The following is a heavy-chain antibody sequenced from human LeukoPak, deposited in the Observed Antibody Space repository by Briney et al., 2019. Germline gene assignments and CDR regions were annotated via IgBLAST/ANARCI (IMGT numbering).Heavy chain of an antibody. D-gene: IGHD5-18*01. V-gene: IGHV3-7*01. CDR1: GFTFSDHS. J-gene: IGHJ4*02. CDR2: IKRDGSEK. Sequence: GGSLSLSCVASGFTFSDHSMMWVRQAPGKGLEWVANIKRDGSEKNYVDSVRGRFTVSRDDSKNTLYLQMDSLRAEDTALYYCARDSGQYSYGLGDSWGQGTLVTVSS. CDR3: ARDSGQYSYGLGDS.